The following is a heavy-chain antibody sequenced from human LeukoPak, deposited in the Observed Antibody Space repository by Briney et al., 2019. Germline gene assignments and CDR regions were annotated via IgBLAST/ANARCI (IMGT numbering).Heavy chain of an antibody. J-gene: IGHJ5*02. CDR1: GFTFSNAW. CDR2: IKSKTDGGTT. CDR3: AKGLVSSGPLWRDWFDP. V-gene: IGHV3-15*01. Sequence: GGSLRLSCAASGFTFSNAWMSWVRQAPGKGLEWVGCIKSKTDGGTTDYAAPVKGRFTISRDDSKNTLYLQMNSLKTEDTAVYYCAKGLVSSGPLWRDWFDPWGQGTLVTVSS. D-gene: IGHD3-22*01.